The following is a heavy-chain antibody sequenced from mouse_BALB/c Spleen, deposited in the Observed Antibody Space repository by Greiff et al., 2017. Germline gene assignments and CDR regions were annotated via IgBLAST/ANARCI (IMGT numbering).Heavy chain of an antibody. CDR2: IWSGGST. Sequence: VMLVESGPGLVQPSQSLSITCTVSGFSLTSYGVHWVRQSPGKGLEWLGVIWSGGSTDYNAAFISRLSISKDNSKSQVFFKMNSLQANDTAIYYCAYYRYGYAMDYWGQGTSVTVSS. D-gene: IGHD2-14*01. CDR1: GFSLTSYG. V-gene: IGHV2-2*02. J-gene: IGHJ4*01. CDR3: AYYRYGYAMDY.